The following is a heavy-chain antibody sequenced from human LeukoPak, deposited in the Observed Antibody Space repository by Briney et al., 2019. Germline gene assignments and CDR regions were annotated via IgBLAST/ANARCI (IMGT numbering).Heavy chain of an antibody. D-gene: IGHD4-23*01. V-gene: IGHV5-51*01. J-gene: IGHJ4*02. Sequence: GESLKIFCKGSGYSFTSHWIGWVRQMPGKGLEWMGIVNPDDSDTIYSPSCQGQVTISADESITTAYLQWSSLKASDTAMYYCARLRWPRGGRSSFDYWGQGALVTVSS. CDR2: VNPDDSDT. CDR3: ARLRWPRGGRSSFDY. CDR1: GYSFTSHW.